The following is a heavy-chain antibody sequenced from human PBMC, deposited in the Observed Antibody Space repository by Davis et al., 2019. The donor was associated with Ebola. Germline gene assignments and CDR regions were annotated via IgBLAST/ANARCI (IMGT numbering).Heavy chain of an antibody. D-gene: IGHD1-26*01. CDR3: ARVGFDNGASN. J-gene: IGHJ4*02. CDR2: IYHSGRT. CDR1: GGSISSGGYS. Sequence: SETLSLTCAVSGGSISSGGYSWSWIRQPPGKGLERIGYIYHSGRTYYNPSLKGRVTISVDRSKNQFSLKLSSVTAADTAVYYCARVGFDNGASNWGQGTLVTVSS. V-gene: IGHV4-30-2*01.